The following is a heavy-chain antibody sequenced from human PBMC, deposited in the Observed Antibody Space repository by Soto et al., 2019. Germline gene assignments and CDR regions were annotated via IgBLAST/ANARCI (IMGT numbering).Heavy chain of an antibody. CDR3: AKGSIVATIPGFFDY. V-gene: IGHV3-23*01. CDR1: GFTFSSYA. J-gene: IGHJ4*02. D-gene: IGHD5-12*01. CDR2: ISGSGGST. Sequence: GGSLRLSCAASGFTFSSYAMSWVRQAPGKGLEWVSAISGSGGSTYYADSVRGRFTISRDNSKNTLYPQMNSLRAEDTAVYYCAKGSIVATIPGFFDYWGQGTLVTVSS.